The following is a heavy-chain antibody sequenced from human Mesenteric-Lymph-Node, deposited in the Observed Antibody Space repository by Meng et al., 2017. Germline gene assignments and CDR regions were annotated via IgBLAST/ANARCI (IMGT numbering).Heavy chain of an antibody. CDR1: GYTFTRYG. V-gene: IGHV1-69*13. J-gene: IGHJ4*02. Sequence: SVKVSCKASGYTFTRYGISWVRQAPGQGLEWMGGIIPIFGTANYAQKFQGRVTITADESTSTAYMELSSLRSEDTAVYYCAICSGGSCYYFDYWGQGTLVTVSS. CDR2: IIPIFGTA. D-gene: IGHD2-15*01. CDR3: AICSGGSCYYFDY.